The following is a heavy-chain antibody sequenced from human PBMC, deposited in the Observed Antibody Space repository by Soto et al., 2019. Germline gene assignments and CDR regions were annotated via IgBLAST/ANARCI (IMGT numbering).Heavy chain of an antibody. CDR3: ARWGFGELYPDNDAFDI. J-gene: IGHJ3*02. Sequence: GGSLRLSCAASGFTFSSYGMHWVRQAPGKGLEWVAVIWYDGSNKYYVDSVKGRFTISRDNSKNTLYLQMNSLRAEDTAVYYCARWGFGELYPDNDAFDIWGQGTMVTVSS. V-gene: IGHV3-33*01. D-gene: IGHD3-10*01. CDR1: GFTFSSYG. CDR2: IWYDGSNK.